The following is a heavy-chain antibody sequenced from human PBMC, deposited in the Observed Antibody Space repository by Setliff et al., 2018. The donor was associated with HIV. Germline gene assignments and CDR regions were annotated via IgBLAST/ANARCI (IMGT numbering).Heavy chain of an antibody. CDR2: IYSGGST. CDR3: SRSQGIGNYHMDV. CDR1: GFTVSGYY. V-gene: IGHV3-66*01. D-gene: IGHD2-15*01. J-gene: IGHJ6*03. Sequence: GGSLRLSCAASGFTVSGYYMAWVRQAPGKGLEWVSTIYSGGSTYHADSVKGRFTVSRDNAENSLSLQMNSLRAEDTAVYYCSRSQGIGNYHMDVWGTGTTVTVSS.